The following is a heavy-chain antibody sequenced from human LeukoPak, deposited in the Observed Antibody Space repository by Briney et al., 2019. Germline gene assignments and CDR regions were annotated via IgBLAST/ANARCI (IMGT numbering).Heavy chain of an antibody. CDR2: MNPPSGDT. V-gene: IGHV1-8*03. J-gene: IGHJ4*02. CDR3: ATPSMIGISYGHVRLRN. CDR1: GYTFTSYD. Sequence: ASVKVSCKASGYTFTSYDINWVRQSTGQGLEWMGWMNPPSGDTGYAQKFQGRVTITRNTSISTAYMELSGLTSEDTAVYYCATPSMIGISYGHVRLRNWGQGTLVTVSS. D-gene: IGHD5-18*01.